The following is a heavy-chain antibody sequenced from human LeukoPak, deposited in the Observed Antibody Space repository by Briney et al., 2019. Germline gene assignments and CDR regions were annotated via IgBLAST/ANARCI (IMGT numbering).Heavy chain of an antibody. CDR1: GGSISSGDYY. V-gene: IGHV4-30-4*01. D-gene: IGHD2/OR15-2a*01. J-gene: IGHJ5*02. CDR2: IYYSGST. CDR3: TSFTFGHNWFDP. Sequence: SETLSLTCTVSGGSISSGDYYWSWIRQPSGKGLEWIGYIYYSGSTYYNPSLKSRVTISVDTSKNQFSLKLSSVTAADTAVYYCTSFTFGHNWFDPWGQGTLVTVSS.